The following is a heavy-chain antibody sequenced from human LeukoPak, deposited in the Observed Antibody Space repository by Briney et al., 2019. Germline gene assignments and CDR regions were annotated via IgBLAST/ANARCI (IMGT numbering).Heavy chain of an antibody. D-gene: IGHD4-17*01. CDR3: ARSYGDRFDY. J-gene: IGHJ4*02. CDR2: INRDGSST. CDR1: GVIFSNYW. V-gene: IGHV3-74*01. Sequence: PGGSLRLSCAASGVIFSNYWMHWVRQTPGKGLVWVSRINRDGSSTSYADSVKGRFTISRDNAKNTLYLQMNSLRAEDTAVYYCARSYGDRFDYWGQGTLVTVSS.